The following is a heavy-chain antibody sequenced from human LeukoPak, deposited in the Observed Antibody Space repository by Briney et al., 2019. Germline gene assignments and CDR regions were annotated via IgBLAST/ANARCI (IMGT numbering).Heavy chain of an antibody. V-gene: IGHV1-46*01. J-gene: IGHJ4*02. D-gene: IGHD6-6*01. CDR2: INPSGGST. CDR1: GYTFTSYY. Sequence: ASVKVSCKASGYTFTSYYMHWVRQAPGQGLEWMGIINPSGGSTSYAQKFQGRVTMTRDTSTSTVYMELGSLRSEDTAVYYCARVRAARLSFLSYFDYWGQGTLVTVSS. CDR3: ARVRAARLSFLSYFDY.